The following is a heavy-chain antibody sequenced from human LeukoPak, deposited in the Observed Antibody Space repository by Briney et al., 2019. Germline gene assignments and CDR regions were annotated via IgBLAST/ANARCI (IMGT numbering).Heavy chain of an antibody. Sequence: PSETLSLTCTVSGGPTSTSSTHWGWVRQPPGKGLEWIGSIYYSGSTYYSPSPKSRVTISVDTSKNQFSLWLTSVTAADTAVYYCVTALTRDSSGWYVIDYWGQGTLVTVSS. D-gene: IGHD6-19*01. CDR1: GGPTSTSSTH. CDR3: VTALTRDSSGWYVIDY. CDR2: IYYSGST. V-gene: IGHV4-39*01. J-gene: IGHJ4*02.